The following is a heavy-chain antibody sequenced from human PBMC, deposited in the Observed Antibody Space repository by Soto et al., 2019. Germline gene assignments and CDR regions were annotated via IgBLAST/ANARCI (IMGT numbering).Heavy chain of an antibody. CDR2: IYYSGST. CDR1: GGSISSSSYY. D-gene: IGHD2-2*01. V-gene: IGHV4-39*01. Sequence: QLQLQESGPGLVKPSETLSLTCTVSGGSISSSSYYWGWIRQPPGKGLEWIGSIYYSGSTYYNPSLKSRVTISVDTSKNQFSLKLSSVTAADTAVYYCAYQSVYNWFDPWGQGTLVTVSS. J-gene: IGHJ5*02. CDR3: AYQSVYNWFDP.